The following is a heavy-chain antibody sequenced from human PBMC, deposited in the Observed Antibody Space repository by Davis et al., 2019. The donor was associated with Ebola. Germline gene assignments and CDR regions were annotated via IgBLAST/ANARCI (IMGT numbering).Heavy chain of an antibody. D-gene: IGHD1-26*01. CDR1: GFTFSSYA. CDR2: ISGSGGST. J-gene: IGHJ1*01. Sequence: GESLKISCAASGFTFSSYAMSWVRQAPGKGLEWVSAISGSGGSTYYADSVKGRFTISRDNSKNTLYLQMNSLRAEDTAVYYCAKNRGGSYPAWSAEYFQHWGQGTLVTVSS. CDR3: AKNRGGSYPAWSAEYFQH. V-gene: IGHV3-23*01.